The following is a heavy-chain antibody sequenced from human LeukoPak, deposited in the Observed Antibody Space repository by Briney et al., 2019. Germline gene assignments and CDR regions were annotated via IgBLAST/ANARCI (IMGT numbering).Heavy chain of an antibody. CDR1: GFTFSNYG. CDR3: AKDNVAAAGRYFDY. CDR2: ILYAGSNK. D-gene: IGHD6-13*01. J-gene: IGHJ4*02. Sequence: GGSLRLSCAASGFTFSNYGMHWVRQAPGKGLEWVALILYAGSNKYIADSVKGRFTISRDNSKNTLYLQMHSLRAEDTAVYYCAKDNVAAAGRYFDYWGQGTLVTVSS. V-gene: IGHV3-30*18.